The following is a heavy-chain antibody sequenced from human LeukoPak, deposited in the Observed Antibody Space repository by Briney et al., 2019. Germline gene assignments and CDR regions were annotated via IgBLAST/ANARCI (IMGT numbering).Heavy chain of an antibody. CDR2: ISWNSGSI. V-gene: IGHV3-9*03. J-gene: IGHJ6*03. D-gene: IGHD3-16*01. Sequence: PGGSLRLSCAASGFTFDDHTMHWVRQAPGKGLEWVSSISWNSGSIGYADSVKGRFTISRDNAKTSLYLQMNSQRAEDMALYYCAKGGGRVSGRYYYMDVWGKGTTVTVSS. CDR1: GFTFDDHT. CDR3: AKGGGRVSGRYYYMDV.